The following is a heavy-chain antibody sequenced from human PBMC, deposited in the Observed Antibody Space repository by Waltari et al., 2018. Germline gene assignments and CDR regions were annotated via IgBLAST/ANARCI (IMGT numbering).Heavy chain of an antibody. CDR1: GFTFGNSW. V-gene: IGHV3-74*01. J-gene: IGHJ3*02. D-gene: IGHD1-26*01. Sequence: EVQLVESGGGLVQPGGSLSVSCAASGFTFGNSWMHWVRQAPGKGLTWVSRISPDGSSTRYADSVMGRITISRDNAKNTVYLQMNSLTVEDTAVYYCIKERVEWSRAFEMWGQGTMVTVSS. CDR3: IKERVEWSRAFEM. CDR2: ISPDGSST.